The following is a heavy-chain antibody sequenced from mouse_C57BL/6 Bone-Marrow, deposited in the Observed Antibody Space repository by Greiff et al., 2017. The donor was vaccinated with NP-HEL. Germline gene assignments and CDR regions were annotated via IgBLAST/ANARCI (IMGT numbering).Heavy chain of an antibody. CDR2: IDPNSGGT. J-gene: IGHJ4*01. V-gene: IGHV1-72*01. CDR3: ARIALGSKYFYAMDY. Sequence: QVQLQQPGAELVKPGASVKLSCKASGYTFTSYWMHWVKQRPGRGLEWIGRIDPNSGGTKYTEKFKSKATLTVDKPSSPSYMQRSSLTSEDSAVYYCARIALGSKYFYAMDYWGQGTSVTVSS. CDR1: GYTFTSYW. D-gene: IGHD1-1*01.